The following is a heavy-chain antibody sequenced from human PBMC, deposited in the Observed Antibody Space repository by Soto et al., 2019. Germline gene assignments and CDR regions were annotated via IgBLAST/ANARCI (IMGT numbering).Heavy chain of an antibody. CDR2: IIPMFGTA. CDR3: ARQTATPPHFYSGMDV. V-gene: IGHV1-69*06. D-gene: IGHD5-18*01. J-gene: IGHJ6*02. Sequence: QVHLVQSGAEVKKPGSSVKVSCTASGGTFGSYTVTWVRQAPGQGLEWMGEIIPMFGTASYAQKFQGRVTLTADKTTTTAHTGLSRLSAHDAAVYFCARQTATPPHFYSGMDVWGQGTTVTVSS. CDR1: GGTFGSYT.